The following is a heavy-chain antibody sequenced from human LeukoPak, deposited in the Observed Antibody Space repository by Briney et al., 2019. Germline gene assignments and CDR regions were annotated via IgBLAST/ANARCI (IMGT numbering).Heavy chain of an antibody. CDR3: ARGGRIFGVVPLDY. D-gene: IGHD3-3*01. CDR2: ISSSSSYI. V-gene: IGHV3-21*01. CDR1: GFTFSSYS. Sequence: GESLKISCAASGFTFSSYSMNWVRQAPGKGLEWVSSISSSSSYIYYADSAKGRFTISIDNAKNSLYLQMNSLRAEDTAVYYCARGGRIFGVVPLDYWGQGTLVTVSS. J-gene: IGHJ4*02.